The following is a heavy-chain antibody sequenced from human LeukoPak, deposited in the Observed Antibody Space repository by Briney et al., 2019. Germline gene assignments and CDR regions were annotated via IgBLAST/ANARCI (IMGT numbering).Heavy chain of an antibody. Sequence: SETLPLTCTASGGSISSYYWSWIRQPPGKGLEWIGYIYYSGSTNYNPSLKSRVTISVDTSKNQFSLKLSSVTAADTAVYYCARAEDSGWFDPWGQGTLVTVSS. CDR2: IYYSGST. CDR3: ARAEDSGWFDP. V-gene: IGHV4-59*01. D-gene: IGHD1-14*01. J-gene: IGHJ5*02. CDR1: GGSISSYY.